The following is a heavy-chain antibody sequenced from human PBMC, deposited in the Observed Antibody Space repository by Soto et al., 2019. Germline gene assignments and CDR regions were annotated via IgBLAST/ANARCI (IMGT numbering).Heavy chain of an antibody. V-gene: IGHV3-30-3*01. D-gene: IGHD6-13*01. J-gene: IGHJ3*02. Sequence: GGFLRLSGAASGFTFSSYAMHWVRQAPGKGLEWVAVISYDGSNKYYADSVKGRFTISRDNSKNTLYLQMNSLRAEDTAVYYCARNTRLLVPGAFDIWAQWTMVNVSS. CDR2: ISYDGSNK. CDR3: ARNTRLLVPGAFDI. CDR1: GFTFSSYA.